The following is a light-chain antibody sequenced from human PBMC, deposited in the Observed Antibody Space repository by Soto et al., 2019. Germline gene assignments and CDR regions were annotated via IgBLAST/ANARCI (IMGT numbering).Light chain of an antibody. CDR1: SLDVGGYNY. CDR2: EVT. V-gene: IGLV2-8*01. CDR3: SSYSGSNNRIV. Sequence: QSALTQPPSASGSPGQSVTISCTGTSLDVGGYNYVSWYQQHPGKAPKLMIYEVTKRPSGVPDRFSGSKSDNTASLTVSGLQTEEEADYYCSSYSGSNNRIVFGGGTKLTVL. J-gene: IGLJ2*01.